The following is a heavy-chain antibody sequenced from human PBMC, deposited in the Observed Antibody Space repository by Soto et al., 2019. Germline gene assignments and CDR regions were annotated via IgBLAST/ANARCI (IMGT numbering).Heavy chain of an antibody. Sequence: GASVKVSCKASGGTFSSYAISWVRQAPGQGLEWMGGIIPIFGTANYAQKFQGRVMITADESTSTAYMELSSLRSEDTAVYYCASHVLRYFDWLFLGWFDPWGQGTLVTVSS. CDR1: GGTFSSYA. D-gene: IGHD3-9*01. CDR3: ASHVLRYFDWLFLGWFDP. CDR2: IIPIFGTA. J-gene: IGHJ5*02. V-gene: IGHV1-69*13.